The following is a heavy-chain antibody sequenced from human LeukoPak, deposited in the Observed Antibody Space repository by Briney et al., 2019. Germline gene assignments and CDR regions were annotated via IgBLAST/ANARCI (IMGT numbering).Heavy chain of an antibody. Sequence: ASVKVSCKASGYSFTGYYIHWLRQAPGQGLEWMGWINPYSGDTNYARKFQGRVTMTRDTSISTAYMELSSLRSEDTAVYYCARDHGQWVVRISLDYWGQGTLVTVSS. D-gene: IGHD6-19*01. CDR1: GYSFTGYY. CDR3: ARDHGQWVVRISLDY. CDR2: INPYSGDT. V-gene: IGHV1-2*02. J-gene: IGHJ4*02.